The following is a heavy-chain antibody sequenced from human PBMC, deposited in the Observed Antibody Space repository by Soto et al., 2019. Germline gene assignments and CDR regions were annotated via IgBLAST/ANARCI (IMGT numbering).Heavy chain of an antibody. CDR3: ARVYSKGYYDSSGYIDY. V-gene: IGHV4-61*08. CDR2: VYYSGTT. Sequence: SETLSLTCTVSGGSIDSGDYYWSWIRQPPGKGLEWIGYVYYSGTTNYNPFLKSRVTLSLDKSKNQFSLKMNSVTAADTAVYYCARVYSKGYYDSSGYIDYWGQGTLVTVS. CDR1: GGSIDSGDYY. D-gene: IGHD3-22*01. J-gene: IGHJ4*02.